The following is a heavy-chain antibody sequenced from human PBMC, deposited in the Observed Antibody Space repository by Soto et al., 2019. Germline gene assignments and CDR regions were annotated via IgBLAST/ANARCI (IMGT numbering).Heavy chain of an antibody. D-gene: IGHD3-22*01. CDR1: GGSISSGGHY. V-gene: IGHV4-31*03. Sequence: SETLSLTCTVSGGSISSGGHYWSWIRQHPGKGLEWIGYIYYSGSTYYNPSLKSRVTIPVDTSKNQFSLKLSSVTAADTAVYYCARGTYYYDSSGYEPLDYWGQGTLVTVSS. CDR3: ARGTYYYDSSGYEPLDY. CDR2: IYYSGST. J-gene: IGHJ4*02.